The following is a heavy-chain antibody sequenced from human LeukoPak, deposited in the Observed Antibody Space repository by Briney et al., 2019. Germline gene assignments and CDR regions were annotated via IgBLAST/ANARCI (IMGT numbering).Heavy chain of an antibody. CDR1: GYTFTSYD. D-gene: IGHD2-2*01. V-gene: IGHV1-8*01. Sequence: ASVKVSCKASGYTFTSYDINWVRQATGQGLEWMGWMNPNSGNTGYAQKFQGRVTITADESTSTAYMELSSLRSEDTAVYYCAGCSSTSCYVDRRYYYGMDVWGQGTTVTVSS. CDR2: MNPNSGNT. CDR3: AGCSSTSCYVDRRYYYGMDV. J-gene: IGHJ6*02.